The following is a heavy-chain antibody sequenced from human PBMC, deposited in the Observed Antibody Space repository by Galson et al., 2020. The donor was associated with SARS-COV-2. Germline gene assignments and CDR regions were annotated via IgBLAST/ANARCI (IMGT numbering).Heavy chain of an antibody. CDR1: GFSVRNNY. Sequence: GGSLRLSCAASGFSVRNNYMSWVRQAPGKGLEWVSSIYPDGTTYYQDSVRDRFTISRDSSTNTLDLHMNTLRVDDSAVYYCAGDLTTNVWNNFDYWGQGTQVTVSA. V-gene: IGHV3-53*01. J-gene: IGHJ4*02. CDR3: AGDLTTNVWNNFDY. CDR2: IYPDGTT. D-gene: IGHD3-9*01.